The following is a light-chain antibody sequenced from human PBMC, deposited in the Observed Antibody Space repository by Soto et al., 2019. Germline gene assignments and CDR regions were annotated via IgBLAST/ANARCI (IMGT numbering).Light chain of an antibody. V-gene: IGLV2-11*01. J-gene: IGLJ1*01. CDR2: DVS. CDR3: CSYAGSPRYV. CDR1: SSDVGGYNY. Sequence: QSVLTQPRSVSGSPGQSVTISCTGTSSDVGGYNYVSWYQQHPGKAPKVMIYDVSERPSGVPDRFSGSKSGNTASLTISGLQAEDKADYYCCSYAGSPRYVFGTGTKLTVL.